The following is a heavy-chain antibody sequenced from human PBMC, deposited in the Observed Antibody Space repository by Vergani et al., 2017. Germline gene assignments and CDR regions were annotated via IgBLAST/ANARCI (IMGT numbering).Heavy chain of an antibody. D-gene: IGHD3-22*01. J-gene: IGHJ3*02. V-gene: IGHV4-30-2*01. Sequence: QLQLQESGSGLVKPSQTLSLTCAVSGGSISSGGYSWSWIRQPXGKGLEWIGYIYHSGSTYYNPSLKSRVTISVDRSKNQFSLKLSSVTAADTAVYYCARTTASLYYYDSSGYYNGGAVDIWGQGTMVTVSS. CDR3: ARTTASLYYYDSSGYYNGGAVDI. CDR2: IYHSGST. CDR1: GGSISSGGYS.